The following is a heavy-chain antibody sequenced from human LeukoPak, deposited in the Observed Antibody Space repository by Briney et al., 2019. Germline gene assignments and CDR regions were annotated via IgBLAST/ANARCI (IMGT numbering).Heavy chain of an antibody. V-gene: IGHV1-8*01. CDR3: ARVAGNCGGDCYRLVY. J-gene: IGHJ4*02. CDR2: MNPNSGNT. CDR1: GYTFTTYD. Sequence: ASVKVSCRASGYTFTTYDINWVRQATGQGLEWMAWMNPNSGNTGYAQKFQGRVTMTRNTSISTAYMELSSLRSEDTAVYYCARVAGNCGGDCYRLVYWGQGTLVTVSS. D-gene: IGHD2-21*01.